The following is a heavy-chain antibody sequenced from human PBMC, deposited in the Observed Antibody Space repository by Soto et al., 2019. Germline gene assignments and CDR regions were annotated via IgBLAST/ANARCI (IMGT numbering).Heavy chain of an antibody. CDR3: ARGREGYSGYDDWYYFDY. J-gene: IGHJ4*02. D-gene: IGHD5-12*01. V-gene: IGHV3-11*06. CDR1: GFTFSDYY. CDR2: ISSSSSYT. Sequence: QVQLVESGGGLVKPGGSLRLSCAASGFTFSDYYMSWIRQAPGKGLEWVSYISSSSSYTNYADSVKGRFTISRDNAKNSLELQMNSLRAEDTAVYYCARGREGYSGYDDWYYFDYWGQGTLVTVSS.